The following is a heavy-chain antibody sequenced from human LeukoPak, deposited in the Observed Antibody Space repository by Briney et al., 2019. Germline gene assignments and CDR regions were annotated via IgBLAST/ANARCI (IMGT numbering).Heavy chain of an antibody. Sequence: GGSLRLSCAASGFDFSTYAINWVRQAPGEGLEWVSSISTMSNYIFYGDSVKGRFTISRGNAKNSVYLQMNSLRPEDTAVYYCSRDRLGGLDLWGQGTLVTVSS. V-gene: IGHV3-21*01. CDR3: SRDRLGGLDL. J-gene: IGHJ5*02. D-gene: IGHD5-12*01. CDR1: GFDFSTYA. CDR2: ISTMSNYI.